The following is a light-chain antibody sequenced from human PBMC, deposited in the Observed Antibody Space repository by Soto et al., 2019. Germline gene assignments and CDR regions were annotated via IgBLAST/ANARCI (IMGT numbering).Light chain of an antibody. V-gene: IGKV3-20*01. CDR3: QQYGSSPPT. J-gene: IGKJ1*01. CDR2: GAS. Sequence: EIVLTQSPGTLSLSPGERSTLSCRASQIVSSSYLAWYQQKPGQAPRLLIYGASSRATGIPDRFSGSGSGTDFTLTISRLEPEDFAVYYCQQYGSSPPTFGQGTKV. CDR1: QIVSSSY.